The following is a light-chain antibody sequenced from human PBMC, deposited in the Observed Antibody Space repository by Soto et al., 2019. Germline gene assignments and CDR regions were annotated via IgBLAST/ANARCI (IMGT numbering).Light chain of an antibody. CDR2: DVN. CDR3: TSYASGSIPCA. J-gene: IGLJ1*01. CDR1: TRDVGGHNY. V-gene: IGLV2-14*03. Sequence: QSALTQPASVSGSPGQSITISCTGTTRDVGGHNYVSWYQHHPGKGPKLMIYDVNNRPSGVSSRFSGSKSGNTASLTISGLQAEDEADYYCTSYASGSIPCAFGTGTKVTVL.